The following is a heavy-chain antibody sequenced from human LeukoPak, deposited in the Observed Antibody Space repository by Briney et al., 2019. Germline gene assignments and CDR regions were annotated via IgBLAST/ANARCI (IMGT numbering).Heavy chain of an antibody. Sequence: PSVSVSCEASGDTFTGYYMHWVAGAPGQGGGGRGGINPNSGGTNYAQKFQGRVTMTRDTSISKAYMELSRLRSDDTAVYYCARERGFWSGYHPTYQFDPWGQGTLVTVSS. D-gene: IGHD3-3*01. J-gene: IGHJ5*02. CDR1: GDTFTGYY. V-gene: IGHV1-2*02. CDR2: INPNSGGT. CDR3: ARERGFWSGYHPTYQFDP.